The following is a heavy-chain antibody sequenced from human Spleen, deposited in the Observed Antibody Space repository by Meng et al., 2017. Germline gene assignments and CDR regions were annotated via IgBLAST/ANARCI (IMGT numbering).Heavy chain of an antibody. CDR1: GYTFTSYD. CDR2: MNPNSGNT. V-gene: IGHV1-8*01. CDR3: ARYHPSQRDAFDI. D-gene: IGHD1-1*01. Sequence: ASVQVSCKASGYTFTSYDIEWVRQATGQGPEWMGWMNPNSGNTGYGQKFQGRVTMTWDTSISTVYMELSSLRSEDTAIYYCARYHPSQRDAFDIWGQGTMVTVSS. J-gene: IGHJ3*02.